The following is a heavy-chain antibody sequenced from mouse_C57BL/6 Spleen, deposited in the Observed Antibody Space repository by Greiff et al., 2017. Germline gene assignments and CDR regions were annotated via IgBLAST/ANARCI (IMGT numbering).Heavy chain of an antibody. CDR1: GFNIKDYY. Sequence: EVKLQESGGELVRPGASVKLSCTASGFNIKDYYMHWVKQRPEQGLEWIGRIDPEDGDTEYAPKFQGKATMTADTSSNTAYLQLSSLTSEDTAVYYCTTERLRQNYFDYWGQGTTLTVAS. V-gene: IGHV14-1*01. CDR3: TTERLRQNYFDY. D-gene: IGHD2-2*01. J-gene: IGHJ2*01. CDR2: IDPEDGDT.